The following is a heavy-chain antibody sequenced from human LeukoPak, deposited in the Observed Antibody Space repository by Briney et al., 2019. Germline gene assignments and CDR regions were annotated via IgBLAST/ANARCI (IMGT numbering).Heavy chain of an antibody. Sequence: SETLSLTCTVSGGSISSYYWSWIRQPAGKGLEWIGRIHTSGSTNYNPSLKSRVTMPVDTSKNQFSLKLNSVTAAETAVYYCARDTYYYASGSQTPHFDYWGQGTLVTVSS. CDR3: ARDTYYYASGSQTPHFDY. D-gene: IGHD3-10*01. CDR1: GGSISSYY. J-gene: IGHJ4*02. CDR2: IHTSGST. V-gene: IGHV4-4*07.